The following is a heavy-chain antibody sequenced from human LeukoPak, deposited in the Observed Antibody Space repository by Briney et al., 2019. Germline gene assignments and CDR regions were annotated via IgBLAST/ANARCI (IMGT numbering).Heavy chain of an antibody. V-gene: IGHV3-23*01. D-gene: IGHD3-10*01. Sequence: PGGSLRLSCAASGFTFSSNAMNWVRQAPGKGLEWVAAIYGRGETTYYADLVKGWFTISRDNSTNTLYLQMNSLRAEDTAVYYCAKAAMIKVIINTYPKGLNYWGQGTLVTVSS. CDR3: AKAAMIKVIINTYPKGLNY. CDR2: IYGRGETT. CDR1: GFTFSSNA. J-gene: IGHJ4*02.